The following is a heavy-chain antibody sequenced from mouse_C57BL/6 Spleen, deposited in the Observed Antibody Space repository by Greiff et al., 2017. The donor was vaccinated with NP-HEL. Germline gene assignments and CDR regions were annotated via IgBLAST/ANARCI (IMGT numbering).Heavy chain of an antibody. Sequence: VKLQQSGAELARPGASVKMSCKASGYTFTSYTMHWVKQRPGPGLEWIGYINPSSGYPQNNQKFKDKATLTADKSSSTAYMQRSSLTAEDTAVYYCARSDYMYYFDYWGQGTTLTVSS. CDR2: INPSSGYP. CDR3: ARSDYMYYFDY. D-gene: IGHD2-4*01. V-gene: IGHV1-4*01. J-gene: IGHJ2*01. CDR1: GYTFTSYT.